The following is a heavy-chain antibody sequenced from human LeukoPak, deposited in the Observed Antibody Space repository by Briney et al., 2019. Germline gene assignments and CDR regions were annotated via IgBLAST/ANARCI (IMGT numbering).Heavy chain of an antibody. D-gene: IGHD3-3*01. J-gene: IGHJ5*02. CDR1: GGSLSSYY. Sequence: SETLSLTCTVSGGSLSSYYWNWIRQPPGKGLESIGYIYTSGSTNYNPSVMSRVTMSVDTSKNQFSLKLSSVTAADTAVYYCARHLEGWWFDPWGRGTLVTVSS. V-gene: IGHV4-4*08. CDR2: IYTSGST. CDR3: ARHLEGWWFDP.